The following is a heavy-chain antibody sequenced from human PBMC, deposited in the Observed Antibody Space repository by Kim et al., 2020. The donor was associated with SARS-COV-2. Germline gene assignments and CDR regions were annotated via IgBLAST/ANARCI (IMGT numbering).Heavy chain of an antibody. CDR3: AAFGPVPQYYYDSSGNDY. CDR2: INAGNGNT. V-gene: IGHV1-3*01. CDR1: GYTFTSYA. J-gene: IGHJ4*02. D-gene: IGHD3-22*01. Sequence: ASVKVSCKASGYTFTSYAMHWVRQAPGQRLEWMGWINAGNGNTKYSQKFQGRVTITRDTSASTAYMELSSLRSEDTAVYYCAAFGPVPQYYYDSSGNDYWGQGTLVTVSS.